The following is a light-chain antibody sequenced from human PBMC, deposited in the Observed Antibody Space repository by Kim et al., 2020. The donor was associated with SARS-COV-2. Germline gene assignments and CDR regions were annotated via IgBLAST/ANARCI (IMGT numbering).Light chain of an antibody. CDR3: QQYANLPYT. CDR1: QNINNF. CDR2: DAS. V-gene: IGKV1-33*01. Sequence: DIQTTQSPSSLSASIGDRVTITCQASQNINNFLNWYHQKPGEAPKLLIFDASNLETGVPSRFSGSGSGTHFTFTISSLQPEDVATYFCQQYANLPYTFGQGTKLEI. J-gene: IGKJ2*01.